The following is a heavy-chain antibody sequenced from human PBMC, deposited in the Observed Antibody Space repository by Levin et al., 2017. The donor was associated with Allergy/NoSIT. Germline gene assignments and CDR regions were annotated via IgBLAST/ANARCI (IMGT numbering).Heavy chain of an antibody. Sequence: KISCKASGGTFSSYAISWVRQAPGQGLEWMGRIIPILGIANYAQKFQGRVTITADKSTSTAYMELSSLRSEDTAVYYCARSRESRSGWYDGFDYWGQGTLVTVSS. V-gene: IGHV1-69*04. CDR2: IIPILGIA. J-gene: IGHJ4*02. CDR3: ARSRESRSGWYDGFDY. D-gene: IGHD6-19*01. CDR1: GGTFSSYA.